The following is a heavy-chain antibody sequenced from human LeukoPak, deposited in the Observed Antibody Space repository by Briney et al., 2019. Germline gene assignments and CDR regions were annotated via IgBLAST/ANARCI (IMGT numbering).Heavy chain of an antibody. CDR1: GFTFRKYW. V-gene: IGHV3-74*01. CDR3: LTIVVTDIDAFDI. Sequence: GGSLRLSCTASGFTFRKYWLHWVRQAPGKGLVWVSRINPDDGSTSYADSVKGRFTISRDSAKSTLYLQMNSLRAEDTAVYYCLTIVVTDIDAFDIWGQGAKVTVSS. J-gene: IGHJ3*02. D-gene: IGHD4-23*01. CDR2: INPDDGST.